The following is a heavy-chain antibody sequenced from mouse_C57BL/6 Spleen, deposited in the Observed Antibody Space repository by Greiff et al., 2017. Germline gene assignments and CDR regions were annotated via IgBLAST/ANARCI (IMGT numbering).Heavy chain of an antibody. V-gene: IGHV5-16*01. D-gene: IGHD1-1*01. CDR2: INYDGSST. CDR3: ARGGITTVVDYFDY. J-gene: IGHJ2*01. CDR1: GFTFSDYY. Sequence: EVQLVESEGGLVQPGSSMKLSCTASGFTFSDYYMAWVRQVPEKGLEWVANINYDGSSTYYLDSLKSRFIISRDNAENILYLQMSSLKSEDTATYYCARGGITTVVDYFDYWGQGTTLTVSA.